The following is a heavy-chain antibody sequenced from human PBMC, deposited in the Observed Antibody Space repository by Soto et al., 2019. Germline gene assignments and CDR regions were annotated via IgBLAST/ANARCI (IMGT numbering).Heavy chain of an antibody. CDR1: GGSISSGDYY. D-gene: IGHD3-10*01. CDR3: ARYRSFLGTGSYINWFNP. V-gene: IGHV4-30-4*01. J-gene: IGHJ5*02. CDR2: IYYSGST. Sequence: SETLSLTCTVSGGSISSGDYYWSWIRQPPGEGLEWIGYIYYSGSTYYNPSLKSRVTISVDTSKNQFSLKLSSVTAADTAVYYCARYRSFLGTGSYINWFNPWRHATLVTVHS.